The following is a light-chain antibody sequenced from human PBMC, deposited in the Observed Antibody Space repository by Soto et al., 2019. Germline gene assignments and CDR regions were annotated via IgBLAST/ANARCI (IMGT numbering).Light chain of an antibody. CDR2: DAS. V-gene: IGKV3-20*01. CDR3: QKYGSSPLT. Sequence: DIVLTQSPDTLSLSPGERATLSCRASQSLSSSYLAWYQQKPGQAPRLLIYDASSRATGTPDRFSGSGSGTDFTLSMSRVEPEDYAVYYCQKYGSSPLTFGGGTKVDIK. CDR1: QSLSSSY. J-gene: IGKJ4*01.